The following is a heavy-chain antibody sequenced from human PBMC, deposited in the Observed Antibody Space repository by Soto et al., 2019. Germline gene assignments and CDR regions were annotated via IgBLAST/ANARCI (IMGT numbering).Heavy chain of an antibody. J-gene: IGHJ4*02. V-gene: IGHV4-61*01. Sequence: PSETLSLTCTVSGGSVSSGSYYWSWIRQPPGKGLEWIGYIYYSGSTNYNPSLKSRVTISVDTSKNQFSLKLSSVTAADTAVYYCARVNPNYYDSSGYYFFQYLLPMTFDYWSQGTLVTVSS. D-gene: IGHD3-22*01. CDR2: IYYSGST. CDR3: ARVNPNYYDSSGYYFFQYLLPMTFDY. CDR1: GGSVSSGSYY.